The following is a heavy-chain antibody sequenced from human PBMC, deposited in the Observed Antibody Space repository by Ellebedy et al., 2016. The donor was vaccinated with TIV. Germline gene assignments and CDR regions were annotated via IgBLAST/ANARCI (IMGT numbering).Heavy chain of an antibody. D-gene: IGHD3-3*01. CDR2: IYYTGST. J-gene: IGHJ4*02. Sequence: SETLSLXCTVSLGSISSHYWTWIRQPPGQGLEWIGNIYYTGSTSYSPSLTGRVTISIDTPKNQFALKVTSVTAADTAVYYCAREFRYDFWRGPLDHWGQGTTVTVSS. V-gene: IGHV4-59*11. CDR1: LGSISSHY. CDR3: AREFRYDFWRGPLDH.